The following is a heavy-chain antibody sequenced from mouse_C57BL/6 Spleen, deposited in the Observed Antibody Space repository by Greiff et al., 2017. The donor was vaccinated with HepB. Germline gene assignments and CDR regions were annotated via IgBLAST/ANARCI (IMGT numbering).Heavy chain of an antibody. CDR3: ARSASYYDYDEVDY. J-gene: IGHJ2*01. V-gene: IGHV1-15*01. Sequence: QVQLQQSGAELVRPGASVTLSCKASGYTFTDYEMHWVKQTPVHGLEWIGAIDPETGGTNYNEQLKGKATLTADKSSSTAYMQLSSLTSEDSAVYFCARSASYYDYDEVDYWGQGTTLTVSS. D-gene: IGHD2-4*01. CDR2: IDPETGGT. CDR1: GYTFTDYE.